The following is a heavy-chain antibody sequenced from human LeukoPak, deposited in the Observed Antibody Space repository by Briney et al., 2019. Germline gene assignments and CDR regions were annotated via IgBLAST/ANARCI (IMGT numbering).Heavy chain of an antibody. V-gene: IGHV4-39*01. J-gene: IGHJ5*02. D-gene: IGHD6-19*01. Sequence: PSETLSLTCTVSGGSISSSSYYWGWIRQPPGKGLEWIGSIYYSGSTYYNPSLKSRVTISVDTSKNQFSLKLSSVTAADTAVYYCARHSGYSSGWYLPNWFDPWGQGTLVTVSS. CDR3: ARHSGYSSGWYLPNWFDP. CDR1: GGSISSSSYY. CDR2: IYYSGST.